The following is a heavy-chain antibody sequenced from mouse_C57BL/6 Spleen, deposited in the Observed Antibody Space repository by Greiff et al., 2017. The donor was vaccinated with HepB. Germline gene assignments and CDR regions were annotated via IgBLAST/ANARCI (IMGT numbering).Heavy chain of an antibody. V-gene: IGHV5-4*01. CDR3: ARETDYDEGYYAMDY. J-gene: IGHJ4*01. CDR2: ISDGGSYT. Sequence: DVMLVESGGGLVKPGGSLKLSCAASGFTFSSYAMSWVRQTPEKRLEWVATISDGGSYTYYPDNVKGRFTISRDNAKNNLYLQMSHLKSEDTAMYYCARETDYDEGYYAMDYWGQGTSVTVSS. CDR1: GFTFSSYA. D-gene: IGHD2-4*01.